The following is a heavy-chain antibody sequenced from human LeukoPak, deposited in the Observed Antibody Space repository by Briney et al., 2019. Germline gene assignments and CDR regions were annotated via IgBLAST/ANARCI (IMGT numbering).Heavy chain of an antibody. Sequence: SQTLSLTCTVSGGSLSSYYWSWLRPPPGKGLEYIGSTHYSGSTNYHPSLKSRVTISLDSSGNQFSLKLSSGTAADTAVYYCARVPARRVVTTPTYFDYWGQGTLVTVSS. CDR3: ARVPARRVVTTPTYFDY. V-gene: IGHV4-59*01. D-gene: IGHD2-21*02. J-gene: IGHJ4*01. CDR2: THYSGST. CDR1: GGSLSSYY.